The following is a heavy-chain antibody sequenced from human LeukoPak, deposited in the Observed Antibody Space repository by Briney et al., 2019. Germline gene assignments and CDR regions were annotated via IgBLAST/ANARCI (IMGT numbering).Heavy chain of an antibody. D-gene: IGHD5-18*01. Sequence: PGGSLRLSCAASGFTFNNYAMTRVRQAPGKGLEWVSAISGSGGTTLYADSVKGRFTISRDNSKSTLYLQMNSLRAEDTAVYYCAKDQGIQLWLKYFQHWGQGTLVTVSS. CDR3: AKDQGIQLWLKYFQH. J-gene: IGHJ1*01. CDR2: ISGSGGTT. V-gene: IGHV3-23*01. CDR1: GFTFNNYA.